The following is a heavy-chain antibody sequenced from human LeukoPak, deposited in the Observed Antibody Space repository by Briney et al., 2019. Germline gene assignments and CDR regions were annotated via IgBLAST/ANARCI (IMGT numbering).Heavy chain of an antibody. D-gene: IGHD6-19*01. CDR1: GVTVSSNY. V-gene: IGHV3-53*01. Sequence: GGSLRLSCAASGVTVSSNYMSWVRQAPGKGLEWVSVIYSGGSTYYADSVKGRFTISRDNSKNTLYLQTNSLRAEDTAVYYCARDVYSSGWYFDYWGQGTLVTVSS. CDR3: ARDVYSSGWYFDY. J-gene: IGHJ4*02. CDR2: IYSGGST.